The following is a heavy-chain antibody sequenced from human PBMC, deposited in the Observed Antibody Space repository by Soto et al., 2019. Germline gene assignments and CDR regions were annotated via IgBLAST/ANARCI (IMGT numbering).Heavy chain of an antibody. J-gene: IGHJ4*02. CDR2: INYSGST. D-gene: IGHD3-9*01. CDR1: GGSFSGYY. V-gene: IGHV4-34*01. Sequence: SETLSLTCAVYGGSFSGYYWSWIRQPPGKGLEWIGEINYSGSTNYNPSLKSRVTISVDTSKNQFSLKLSSVTAADTAVYYCARVTNYDILAGYLTQPNFDYWGQGTLVTVSS. CDR3: ARVTNYDILAGYLTQPNFDY.